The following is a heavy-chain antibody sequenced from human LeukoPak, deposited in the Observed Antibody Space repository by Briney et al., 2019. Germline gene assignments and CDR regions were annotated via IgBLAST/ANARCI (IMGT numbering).Heavy chain of an antibody. CDR3: AKKSSSWYREIDY. CDR1: GFTFSSYA. V-gene: IGHV3-23*01. Sequence: GGSLRLSCAASGFTFSSYAMSWVRQAPGKGREWVSAISGSGGSTYYADSVKGRFTISRDNSKNTLYLQMNSLRAEDTAVYYCAKKSSSWYREIDYWGQGTLVTVSS. J-gene: IGHJ4*02. CDR2: ISGSGGST. D-gene: IGHD6-13*01.